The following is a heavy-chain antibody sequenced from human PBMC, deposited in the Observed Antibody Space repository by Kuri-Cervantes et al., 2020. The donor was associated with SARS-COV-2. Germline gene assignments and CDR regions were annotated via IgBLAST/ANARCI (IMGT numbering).Heavy chain of an antibody. D-gene: IGHD3-22*01. V-gene: IGHV4-30-2*01. CDR1: GGSISSGGYS. CDR2: IYHSGST. Sequence: SETLSLTCAVSGGSISSGGYSWSWIRQPPGKGLEWIGYIYHSGSTYYNPSLKSRVTISVDTSKNQFSLELSSVTAADTAVYYCARRHYYDSSGFWFDPWGQGTLVTVSS. J-gene: IGHJ5*02. CDR3: ARRHYYDSSGFWFDP.